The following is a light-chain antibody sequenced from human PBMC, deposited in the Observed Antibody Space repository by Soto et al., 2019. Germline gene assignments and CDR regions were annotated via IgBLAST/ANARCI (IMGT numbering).Light chain of an antibody. CDR2: KAS. J-gene: IGKJ5*01. CDR1: QSISIW. Sequence: DIQMTQSPSTLSASVGDRVTITCLASQSISIWLAWYQQKPGKAPKLLIYKASSLESGVPSRFSGSGSGTEFTLTISSLQPDDFATYYCQQYNSDPIPFGQGTRLEIK. V-gene: IGKV1-5*03. CDR3: QQYNSDPIP.